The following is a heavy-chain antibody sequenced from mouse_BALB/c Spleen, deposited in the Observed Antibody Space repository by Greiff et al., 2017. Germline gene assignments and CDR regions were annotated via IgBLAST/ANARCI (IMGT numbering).Heavy chain of an antibody. Sequence: QVQLQQSGAELVRPGSSVKISCKASGYAFSSYWMNWVKQRPGQGLEWIGQIYPGDGDTNYNGKFKGKATLTADKSSNTAYMQLSSLTSEDSAVYYCAREGNWDYWGQGTLVTVSA. CDR1: GYAFSSYW. CDR2: IYPGDGDT. V-gene: IGHV1-80*01. J-gene: IGHJ3*01. CDR3: AREGNWDY. D-gene: IGHD4-1*01.